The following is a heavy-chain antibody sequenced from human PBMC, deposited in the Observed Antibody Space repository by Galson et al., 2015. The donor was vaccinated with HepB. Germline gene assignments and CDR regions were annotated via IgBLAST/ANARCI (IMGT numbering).Heavy chain of an antibody. CDR1: GFTVSSNY. CDR2: IYSGGST. V-gene: IGHV3-66*01. D-gene: IGHD5-12*01. Sequence: SLRLSCAASGFTVSSNYMSWVRQAPGKGLEWVSVIYSGGSTYYADPVKGSFTIFRDNSKNTLYIQMNSLRAEDTAVYYCARTGGYRGYGPTGSTRYFDLWGRGTLVTVSS. J-gene: IGHJ2*01. CDR3: ARTGGYRGYGPTGSTRYFDL.